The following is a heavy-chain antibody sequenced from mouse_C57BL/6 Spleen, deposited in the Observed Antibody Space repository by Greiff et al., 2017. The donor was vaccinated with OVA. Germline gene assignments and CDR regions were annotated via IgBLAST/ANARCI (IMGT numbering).Heavy chain of an antibody. V-gene: IGHV1-50*01. CDR2: IDPSDSYT. Sequence: QVQLQQPGAELVKPGASVKLSCKASGYTFTSYWMQWVNQRPGQGLEWIGEIDPSDSYTNYNQKFKGKATLTVDTSSSTAYMQLSSLTSEDSAVYYCARSKAPYFFDYWGQGPTLTVSS. CDR1: GYTFTSYW. CDR3: ARSKAPYFFDY. J-gene: IGHJ2*01.